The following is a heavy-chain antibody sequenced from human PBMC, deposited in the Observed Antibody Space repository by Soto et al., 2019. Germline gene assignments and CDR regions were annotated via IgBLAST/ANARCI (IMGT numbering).Heavy chain of an antibody. CDR3: AREKGYISGSKNFDY. D-gene: IGHD5-18*01. CDR2: IYDRGCY. V-gene: IGHV4-30-4*01. Sequence: SQTLSLTCTLSGASISSGDYFWSWIRHSPWKGLEWIGYIYDRGCYYWNTSLRSRASRSVDTSKSRFSLKLSSVNAADTAVYYCAREKGYISGSKNFDYWGQGTTVTVSS. J-gene: IGHJ4*02. CDR1: GASISSGDYF.